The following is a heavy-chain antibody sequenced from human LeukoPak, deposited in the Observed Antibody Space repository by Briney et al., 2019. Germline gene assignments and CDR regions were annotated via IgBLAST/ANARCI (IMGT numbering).Heavy chain of an antibody. CDR2: VNPSSGST. Sequence: ASVKVSCKASGYTFTNYYLHWVRQAPGQGLELMGIVNPSSGSTTYAQKFQGRVTMTRDTSTSTLYMELSSLRSEDTAVYYCARGRAVAGSYYFDYWGQGTLVTVSS. J-gene: IGHJ4*02. V-gene: IGHV1-46*01. CDR3: ARGRAVAGSYYFDY. D-gene: IGHD6-19*01. CDR1: GYTFTNYY.